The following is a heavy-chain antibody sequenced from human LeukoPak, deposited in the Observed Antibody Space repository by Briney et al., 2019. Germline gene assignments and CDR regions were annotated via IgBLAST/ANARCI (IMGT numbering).Heavy chain of an antibody. V-gene: IGHV3-30*02. CDR2: IRYDGSNK. CDR3: ARDRNSGSLNGFDP. J-gene: IGHJ5*02. D-gene: IGHD1-26*01. Sequence: PGGSLRLSCAASGFTFSSYGMHWVRQAPGKGLEWVAFIRYDGSNKYYTDSVKGRFTISRDNSKNTLYLQMNSLRAEDTAVYYCARDRNSGSLNGFDPWGQGTLVTVSS. CDR1: GFTFSSYG.